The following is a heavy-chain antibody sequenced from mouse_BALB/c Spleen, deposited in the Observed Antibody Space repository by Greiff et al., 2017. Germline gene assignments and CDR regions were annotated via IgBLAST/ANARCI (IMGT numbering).Heavy chain of an antibody. V-gene: IGHV14-1*02. Sequence: VQLQQSGAELVRPGALVKLSCKASGFNIKDYYMHWVKQRPEQGLEWIGWIDPENGNTIYDPKFQGKASITADTSSNTAYLQLSSLTSEDTAVYYCARIGYLYAMDDWGQGTSVTVSS. CDR2: IDPENGNT. CDR3: ARIGYLYAMDD. D-gene: IGHD2-2*01. CDR1: GFNIKDYY. J-gene: IGHJ4*01.